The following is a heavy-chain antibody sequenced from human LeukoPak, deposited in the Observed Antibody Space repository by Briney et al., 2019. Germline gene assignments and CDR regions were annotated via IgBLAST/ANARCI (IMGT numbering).Heavy chain of an antibody. CDR1: GGSFTDYY. CDR2: INHSGNT. D-gene: IGHD2-2*01. J-gene: IGHJ5*02. CDR3: VRGLEVVVVPAARPGIAAAAWFDP. V-gene: IGHV4-34*01. Sequence: SETLSLTCAVYGGSFTDYYWNWIRQSPEKGLEWIGEINHSGNTNYNPSLESRVAISVDTSNKQFSLRLSSVTAADTAVYYCVRGLEVVVVPAARPGIAAAAWFDPWGQGTLVTVSS.